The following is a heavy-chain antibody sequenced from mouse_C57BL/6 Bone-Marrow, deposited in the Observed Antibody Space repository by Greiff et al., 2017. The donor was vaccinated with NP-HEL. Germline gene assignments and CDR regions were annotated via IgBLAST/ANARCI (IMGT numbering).Heavy chain of an antibody. CDR1: GYTFTSYW. CDR3: AEGGYWLDD. V-gene: IGHV1-50*01. D-gene: IGHD4-1*01. CDR2: IDPSDSYT. J-gene: IGHJ2*01. Sequence: QVQLQQPGAELVKPGASVKLSCKASGYTFTSYWMQWVKQRPGQGLEWIGEIDPSDSYTNYNQKFKGKATLTVDTSSSTAYMQLSSLTSEDSAVYYCAEGGYWLDDWGQGTTLTVSS.